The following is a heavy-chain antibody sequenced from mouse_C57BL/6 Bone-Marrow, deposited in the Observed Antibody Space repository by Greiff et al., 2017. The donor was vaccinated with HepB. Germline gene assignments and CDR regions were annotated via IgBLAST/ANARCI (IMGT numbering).Heavy chain of an antibody. V-gene: IGHV5-16*01. J-gene: IGHJ3*01. CDR3: ARDREGFAY. Sequence: EVKLVESEGGLVQPGSSMKLSCTASGFTFSDYYMAWVRQVPEKGLEWVANINYDGSSTYYLDSLKSRFIISRDNAKNMLYLQMSSLKSEDTATYYCARDREGFAYWGQGTLVTVSA. D-gene: IGHD3-1*01. CDR2: INYDGSST. CDR1: GFTFSDYY.